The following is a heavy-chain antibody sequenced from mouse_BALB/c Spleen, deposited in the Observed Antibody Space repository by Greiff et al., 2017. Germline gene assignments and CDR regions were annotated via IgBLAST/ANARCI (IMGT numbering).Heavy chain of an antibody. CDR1: GFNIKDTY. J-gene: IGHJ2*01. CDR2: IDPANGNT. Sequence: EVQLQQSGAELVKPGASVKLSCTASGFNIKDTYMHWVKQRPEQGLEWIGRIDPANGNTKYDPKFQGKATITADTSSNTAYLQLSSLTSEDTAVYYCGRGRTPLFDYWGQGTTLTVSS. D-gene: IGHD3-3*01. V-gene: IGHV14-3*02. CDR3: GRGRTPLFDY.